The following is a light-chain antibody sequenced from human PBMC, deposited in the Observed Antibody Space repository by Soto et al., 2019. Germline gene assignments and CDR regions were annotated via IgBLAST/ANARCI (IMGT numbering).Light chain of an antibody. CDR2: GAS. J-gene: IGKJ5*01. Sequence: EIVMTQTPATLSVSPGERATLSCRASQSVSSNLAWYQQKPGQAPRLLIYGASTRATGIPDRFSGSGSGTEFTLTISRLQSEDFAVYYCQKYNNWPTITFGQGRRLEIK. V-gene: IGKV3-15*01. CDR1: QSVSSN. CDR3: QKYNNWPTIT.